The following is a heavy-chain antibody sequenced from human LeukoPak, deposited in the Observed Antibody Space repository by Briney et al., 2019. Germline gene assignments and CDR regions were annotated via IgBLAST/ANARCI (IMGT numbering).Heavy chain of an antibody. V-gene: IGHV3-9*01. D-gene: IGHD2-2*01. CDR2: ISWNSGSI. J-gene: IGHJ6*02. Sequence: GGSLRLSCAASGFTFDDYAMHWVRHAPGKGLEWVSGISWNSGSIGYADSVKGRFTISRDNAKNSLYLQMNSLRAEDTALYYCARYCSSTSCAPAYYYYGMDVWGQGTTVTVSS. CDR1: GFTFDDYA. CDR3: ARYCSSTSCAPAYYYYGMDV.